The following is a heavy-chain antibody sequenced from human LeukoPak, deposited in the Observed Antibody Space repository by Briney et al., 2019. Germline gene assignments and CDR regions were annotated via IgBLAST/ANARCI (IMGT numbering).Heavy chain of an antibody. J-gene: IGHJ6*03. Sequence: GGSLRLSCAASGFTFSSYDMSWVRQAPGKRLEWVSAISGSGDSTYYADSVKGRFTISRDNSKNTLYLQMNSLRAEDTAVYYCAKDVVRSQGSNYYYKDVWGKGTTVTVSS. D-gene: IGHD2-15*01. CDR3: AKDVVRSQGSNYYYKDV. CDR1: GFTFSSYD. CDR2: ISGSGDST. V-gene: IGHV3-23*01.